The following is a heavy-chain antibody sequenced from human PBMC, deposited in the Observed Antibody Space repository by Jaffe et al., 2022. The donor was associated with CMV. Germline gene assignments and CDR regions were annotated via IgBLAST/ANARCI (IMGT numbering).Heavy chain of an antibody. CDR1: GFTFSSYA. CDR2: ISGSGGST. V-gene: IGHV3-23*04. J-gene: IGHJ4*02. Sequence: EVQLVESGGGLVQPGGSLRLSCAASGFTFSSYAMSWVRQAPGKGLEWVSAISGSGGSTYYADSVKGRFTISRDNSKNTLYLQMNSLRAEDTAVYYCAKSGIAAADPIRGNYFDYWGQGTLVTVSS. CDR3: AKSGIAAADPIRGNYFDY. D-gene: IGHD6-13*01.